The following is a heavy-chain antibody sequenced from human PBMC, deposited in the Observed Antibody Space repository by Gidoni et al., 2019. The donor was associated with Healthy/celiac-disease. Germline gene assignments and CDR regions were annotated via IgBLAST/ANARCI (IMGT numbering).Heavy chain of an antibody. CDR3: ARARGYSYGYVDY. Sequence: EVQLVESVGGLVQPGGSLRLSCAASGFTFSSYWMSWVRQGPGKGLVWVANIKQDGSEKYYVDYVKGRFTISRDNAKNSLYLQMNSLRAEDTAVYYCARARGYSYGYVDYWGQGTLVTVSS. CDR1: GFTFSSYW. D-gene: IGHD5-18*01. CDR2: IKQDGSEK. V-gene: IGHV3-7*01. J-gene: IGHJ4*02.